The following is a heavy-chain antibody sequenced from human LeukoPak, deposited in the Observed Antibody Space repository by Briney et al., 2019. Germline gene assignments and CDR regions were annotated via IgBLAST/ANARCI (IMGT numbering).Heavy chain of an antibody. V-gene: IGHV1-69*05. CDR2: IIPIFGTA. CDR3: ASYLSSSGPPAFDI. Sequence: GASVKVSFKASGGTFSSYAISWVRQAPGQGLEWMGGIIPIFGTANYAQKLQGRVTMTTDTSTSTAYMELRSLRSDDTAVYYCASYLSSSGPPAFDIWGQGTMVTVSS. D-gene: IGHD6-6*01. CDR1: GGTFSSYA. J-gene: IGHJ3*02.